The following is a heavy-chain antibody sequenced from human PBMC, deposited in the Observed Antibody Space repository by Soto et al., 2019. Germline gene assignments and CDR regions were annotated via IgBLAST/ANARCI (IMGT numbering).Heavy chain of an antibody. V-gene: IGHV4-34*01. Sequence: SETLSLTCAVYGGSFSGYYWSWIRQPPGKGLEWIGEINHSGSTNYNPSLKSRVTISVDTSKNQFSLKLSSVTAADTAVYYCARNLRRTVVIARNNWFDPWGQGTLVTVSS. D-gene: IGHD2-21*01. CDR3: ARNLRRTVVIARNNWFDP. J-gene: IGHJ5*02. CDR1: GGSFSGYY. CDR2: INHSGST.